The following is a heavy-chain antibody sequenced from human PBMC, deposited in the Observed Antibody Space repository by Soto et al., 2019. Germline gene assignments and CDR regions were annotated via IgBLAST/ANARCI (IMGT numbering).Heavy chain of an antibody. Sequence: SETLSLTCTVSGGSISSYYWSWIRQPPGKGLEWIGYIYYSGSTNYNPSLKSRVTISVDTSKNQFSLKLSSVTAADTAVYYCARVRYGSGSYQFDYWGQGTLVTVSS. CDR3: ARVRYGSGSYQFDY. V-gene: IGHV4-59*01. D-gene: IGHD3-10*01. J-gene: IGHJ4*02. CDR2: IYYSGST. CDR1: GGSISSYY.